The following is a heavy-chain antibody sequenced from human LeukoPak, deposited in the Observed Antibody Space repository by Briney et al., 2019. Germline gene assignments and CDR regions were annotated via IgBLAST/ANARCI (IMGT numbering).Heavy chain of an antibody. CDR1: GYSFTSYW. V-gene: IGHV5-51*01. J-gene: IGHJ3*02. CDR2: IYPGDSDT. D-gene: IGHD3-22*01. Sequence: GESLKISCKGSGYSFTSYWIGWVRQMPGKGLEWMGIIYPGDSDTRYSPSFQGQVTISADKSISTAYLQWSSLKASDTAMYYCARVTMIVVVITGPGAFDIWGQGTMVTVSS. CDR3: ARVTMIVVVITGPGAFDI.